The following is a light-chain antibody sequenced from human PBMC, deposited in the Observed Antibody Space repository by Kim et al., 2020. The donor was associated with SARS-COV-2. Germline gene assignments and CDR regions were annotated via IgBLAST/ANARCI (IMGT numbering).Light chain of an antibody. CDR3: QKYNSAPALT. J-gene: IGKJ4*01. Sequence: SVGDRVTITCRASQGISNYLAWYQQKPGKIPRLLIYAASTLQSGVPSRFSGSGSGTEFTLTISSLQPEDVASYYCQKYNSAPALTFGGGTRVEIK. V-gene: IGKV1-27*01. CDR1: QGISNY. CDR2: AAS.